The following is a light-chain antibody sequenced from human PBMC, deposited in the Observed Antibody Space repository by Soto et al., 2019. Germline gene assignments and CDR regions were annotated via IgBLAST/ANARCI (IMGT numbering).Light chain of an antibody. CDR3: SSYTRSSTRVV. CDR2: DVT. CDR1: SSDVGVYNY. J-gene: IGLJ3*02. V-gene: IGLV2-14*01. Sequence: QSALTQPASVSGSPGQSITISCTGTSSDVGVYNYVSWYQQHPGKAPKLMIYDVTTRPSGVSNRFSGSKSGNTASLTISGLQAEDEADYYCSSYTRSSTRVVFGGGTKVPVL.